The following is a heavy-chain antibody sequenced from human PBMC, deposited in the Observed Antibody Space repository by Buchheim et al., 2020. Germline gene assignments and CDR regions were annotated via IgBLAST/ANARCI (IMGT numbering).Heavy chain of an antibody. V-gene: IGHV4-4*02. D-gene: IGHD3-16*02. J-gene: IGHJ4*02. CDR3: TTSQGGSYLFDS. CDR1: SGSIGSGNW. CDR2: IYHSGST. Sequence: QVQLQESGPGLVKPSGTLSLTCAVSSGSIGSGNWWSWVRQPPGKGLEWIGEIYHSGSTNFNASLKSRVSMSMDKPKNHFSLQLTSVTAADTAVYYCTTSQGGSYLFDSCGQGTL.